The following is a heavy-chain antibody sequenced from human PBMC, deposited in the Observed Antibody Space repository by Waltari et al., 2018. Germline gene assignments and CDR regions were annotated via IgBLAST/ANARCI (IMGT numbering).Heavy chain of an antibody. J-gene: IGHJ2*01. CDR3: AKVPNWGALSRDWYFDL. CDR2: ISGSGGST. Sequence: EVQLLESGGGLVQPGGSLRLSCAASGFTFSSYAMSWVRQAPGKGLEWVSAISGSGGSTYYADSLKGRFTISRDNSKNTLYLQMNSLRAEDTAVYYCAKVPNWGALSRDWYFDLWGRGTLVTVSS. D-gene: IGHD7-27*01. CDR1: GFTFSSYA. V-gene: IGHV3-23*01.